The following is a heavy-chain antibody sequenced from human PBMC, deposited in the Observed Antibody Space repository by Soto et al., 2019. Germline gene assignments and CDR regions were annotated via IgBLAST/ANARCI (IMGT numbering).Heavy chain of an antibody. J-gene: IGHJ6*02. D-gene: IGHD3-10*01. CDR2: IYSGGST. CDR3: ARDHYPGSGSYYNAPARRPPGAYYYGMDV. CDR1: GFTVSSNY. V-gene: IGHV3-53*01. Sequence: GGSLRLSCAASGFTVSSNYMSWVRQAPGKGLEWVSVIYSGGSTYYADSVKGRFTISRDNSKNTLYLQMNSLRAEDTAVYYCARDHYPGSGSYYNAPARRPPGAYYYGMDVWGQGTTVTVSS.